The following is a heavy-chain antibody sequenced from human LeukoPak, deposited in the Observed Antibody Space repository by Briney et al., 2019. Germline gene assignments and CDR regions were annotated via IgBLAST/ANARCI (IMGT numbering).Heavy chain of an antibody. CDR2: INWNGGST. V-gene: IGHV3-20*04. D-gene: IGHD1-26*01. Sequence: GGSLRLSCAASGFTFDDYGMSWVRQAPGKGLEWVSGINWNGGSTGYADSVKGRFTISRDNAKNSLYLQMNSLRAEDTAVYSCAKDRVGALLYFDSWGQGILVTVSS. J-gene: IGHJ4*02. CDR1: GFTFDDYG. CDR3: AKDRVGALLYFDS.